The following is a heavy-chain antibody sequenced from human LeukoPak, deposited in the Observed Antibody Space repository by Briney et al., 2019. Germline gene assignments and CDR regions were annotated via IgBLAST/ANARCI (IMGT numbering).Heavy chain of an antibody. D-gene: IGHD3-22*01. V-gene: IGHV1-69*13. CDR2: IIPIFGTA. J-gene: IGHJ6*02. CDR1: GGTFSSYA. Sequence: SVKVSCKASGGTFSSYAISWVRQAPGQGLEWMGGIIPIFGTANYAQKFQGRVTITADESTSTAYMELSSMRSEDTAVYYCARDTYYYDSSGYHPISYYGMDVWGQGTTVTVSS. CDR3: ARDTYYYDSSGYHPISYYGMDV.